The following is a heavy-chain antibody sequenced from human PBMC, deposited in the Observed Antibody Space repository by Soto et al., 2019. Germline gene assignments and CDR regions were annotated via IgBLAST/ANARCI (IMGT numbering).Heavy chain of an antibody. CDR3: SNEFYGGNWFDP. D-gene: IGHD4-17*01. CDR1: GFTFSSYG. V-gene: IGHV3-30*18. Sequence: QVQLVESGGGVVQPGRSLRLSCAASGFTFSSYGMHWVRQAPGKGLEWVAVISYDGSNKYYADSVKGRFTISRDNSKNTLYLQMNSLRAEDTAVYYCSNEFYGGNWFDPWGQGTLVTVSS. J-gene: IGHJ5*02. CDR2: ISYDGSNK.